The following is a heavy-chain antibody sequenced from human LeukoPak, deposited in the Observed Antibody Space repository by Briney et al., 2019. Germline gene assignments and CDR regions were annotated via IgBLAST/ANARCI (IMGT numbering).Heavy chain of an antibody. CDR3: ARDPSNGYPTFDN. J-gene: IGHJ4*02. CDR1: GGSISSYY. CDR2: IYSSGTT. Sequence: PSETLSLTCTVSGGSISSYYWTWIRQPAGKGLEWIGRIYSSGTTNYNPSLKSRVTMSVDTSKNQFSLKLSSVTAADTAVYFCARDPSNGYPTFDNWGQGTLVTVS. D-gene: IGHD5-24*01. V-gene: IGHV4-4*07.